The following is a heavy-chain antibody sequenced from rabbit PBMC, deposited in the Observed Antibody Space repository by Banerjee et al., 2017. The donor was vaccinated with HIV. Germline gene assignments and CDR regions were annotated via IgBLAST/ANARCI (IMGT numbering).Heavy chain of an antibody. Sequence: QSLEESGGDLVQPGASLTLTCTASGFSFSSGYDMCWVRQAPGKGLEWIACIYAGSGNTYYATWAKGRFTISKTSSTTVTLQMTSLTAADTATYFCARDGSGWGANFNLWGQGTLVTVS. CDR1: GFSFSSGYD. D-gene: IGHD4-1*01. V-gene: IGHV1S40*01. CDR2: IYAGSGNT. J-gene: IGHJ4*01. CDR3: ARDGSGWGANFNL.